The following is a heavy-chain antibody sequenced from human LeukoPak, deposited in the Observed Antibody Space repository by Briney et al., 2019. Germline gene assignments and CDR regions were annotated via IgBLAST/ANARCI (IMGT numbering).Heavy chain of an antibody. CDR3: ARVKYYDSSGYYRRHDAFDI. J-gene: IGHJ3*02. CDR1: GYTFTGYY. Sequence: ASVTVSCKASGYTFTGYYMHWVRQAPGQGLEWMGWINPNSGGTNYAQKFQGRVTMTRDTSISTAYMELSRLRSDDTAVYYCARVKYYDSSGYYRRHDAFDIWGQGTMVTVSS. CDR2: INPNSGGT. D-gene: IGHD3-22*01. V-gene: IGHV1-2*02.